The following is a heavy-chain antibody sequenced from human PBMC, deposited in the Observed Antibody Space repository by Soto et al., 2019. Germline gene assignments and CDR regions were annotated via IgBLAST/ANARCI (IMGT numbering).Heavy chain of an antibody. D-gene: IGHD3-16*01. CDR3: AVQGESSYLEY. V-gene: IGHV3-23*01. CDR1: GFTFSSYA. Sequence: EVQVLESGGGLVQPGGSLRLSCAASGFTFSSYAMSWVRQSPGKGLEWVSAISSTGGGTYYADSVKGRFTISRDNSKNTLYLQMNSLRADDTAVYYCAVQGESSYLEYWGQGTLVTVSS. CDR2: ISSTGGGT. J-gene: IGHJ4*02.